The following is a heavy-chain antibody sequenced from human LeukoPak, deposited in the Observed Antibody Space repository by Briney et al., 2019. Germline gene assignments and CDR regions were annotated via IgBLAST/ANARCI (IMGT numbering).Heavy chain of an antibody. CDR3: ARGQTTVTTGEVNYFDY. D-gene: IGHD4-17*01. V-gene: IGHV4-59*01. Sequence: SETLSLTCTVSGGSISSYYWSWIRQPPGKGLEWIGYIYYSGSTNYNPSLKSRVTISVDTSKNQFSLKLSSVTAADTAVYYCARGQTTVTTGEVNYFDYWGQGTLVTVSS. CDR2: IYYSGST. CDR1: GGSISSYY. J-gene: IGHJ4*02.